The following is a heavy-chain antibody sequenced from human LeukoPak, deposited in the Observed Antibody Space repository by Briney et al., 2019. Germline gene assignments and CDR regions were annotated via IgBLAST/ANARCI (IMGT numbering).Heavy chain of an antibody. CDR3: ARHPLPRYASTPPFGA. V-gene: IGHV5-51*01. CDR2: IFPEDSDT. Sequence: GASLKISCQGSGANFSKYWIGWVRPVPGKGLDWMGIIFPEDSDTRYSPSFQGHVTISADKSTNTAYLQWSSLRASDTAIYFCARHPLPRYASTPPFGAWGQGTLVTVSS. CDR1: GANFSKYW. D-gene: IGHD2-2*01. J-gene: IGHJ5*01.